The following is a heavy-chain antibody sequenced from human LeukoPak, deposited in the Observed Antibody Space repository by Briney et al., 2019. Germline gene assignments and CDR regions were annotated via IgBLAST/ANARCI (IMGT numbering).Heavy chain of an antibody. J-gene: IGHJ5*02. D-gene: IGHD3-3*01. V-gene: IGHV4-4*07. CDR1: GGSISSYY. CDR3: ARSFYDFWSGYADNWFDP. CDR2: IYTSGST. Sequence: PSETLSLTCTVSGGSISSYYWSWIRQPAGKGLEWIGRIYTSGSTNYNPPLKSRVTMSVDTSKNQFSLKLSSVTAADTAVYYCARSFYDFWSGYADNWFDPWGQGTLVTVSS.